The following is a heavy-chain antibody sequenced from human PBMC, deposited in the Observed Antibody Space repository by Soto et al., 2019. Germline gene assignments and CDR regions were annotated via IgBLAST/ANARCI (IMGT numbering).Heavy chain of an antibody. Sequence: GGSLRLSCAASGFTVSSNYMSWVRQAPGKGLEWVSVIYSGGSTYYADSVKGRFTISRDNSKNTLYLQMNSLRAEDTAVYYCARGHELTPEADYWGQGTLVTVSS. D-gene: IGHD1-7*01. CDR1: GFTVSSNY. CDR2: IYSGGST. V-gene: IGHV3-66*01. J-gene: IGHJ4*02. CDR3: ARGHELTPEADY.